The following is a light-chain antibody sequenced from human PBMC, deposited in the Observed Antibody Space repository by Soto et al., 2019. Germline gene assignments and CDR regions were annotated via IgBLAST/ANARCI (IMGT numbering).Light chain of an antibody. CDR3: QQAYRFPIT. V-gene: IGKV1D-12*01. CDR1: QDMVAY. CDR2: SAS. Sequence: DLQVTQSPSSVSASVGDRVTITCRARQDMVAYLAWYQHKSGRAPELLSRSASTLQSGVASRFSGSGSVTDFTLTITSLQPEDFATYYCQQAYRFPITFYQGTRLDI. J-gene: IGKJ5*01.